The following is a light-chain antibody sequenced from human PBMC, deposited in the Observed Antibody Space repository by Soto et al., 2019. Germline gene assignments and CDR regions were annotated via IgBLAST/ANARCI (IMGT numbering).Light chain of an antibody. CDR3: GSYTISSTLMI. CDR2: EVT. CDR1: PSDIGAYNY. V-gene: IGLV2-14*01. J-gene: IGLJ2*01. Sequence: QSALTQPASVSGSPGQSITISGSGTPSDIGAYNYVSWYQHLPGKDPKVIIYEVTNRPSGVSSRFSGSKSGTTASLTIAGLQAEDEANYYCGSYTISSTLMIFGGGTKLTVL.